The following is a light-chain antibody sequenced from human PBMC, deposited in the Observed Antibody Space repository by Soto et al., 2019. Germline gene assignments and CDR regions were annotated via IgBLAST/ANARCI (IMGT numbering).Light chain of an antibody. CDR1: QSISNY. J-gene: IGKJ1*01. V-gene: IGKV1-39*01. CDR2: AS. CDR3: QHYNSYSEA. Sequence: DIQMTQSPSSLSASVGDRVTITCRASQSISNYLNWYQQKPGKAPKLLIYASSLQSGVPSRFSGSGSGTDFTLTISSLQPDDFATYYCQHYNSYSEAFGQGTKVDIK.